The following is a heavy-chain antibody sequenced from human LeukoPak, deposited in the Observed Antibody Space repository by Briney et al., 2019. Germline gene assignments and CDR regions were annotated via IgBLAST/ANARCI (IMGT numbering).Heavy chain of an antibody. Sequence: PGGSLRLSCAASGFTFSSYDMHWVRQATGKGLEWVSAIGTAGDTYYPGSVKGRFTISRENAKNSLYLQMNSLRAGDTAVYYCARASGWAHFDYWGQGTLVTVSS. CDR3: ARASGWAHFDY. J-gene: IGHJ4*02. CDR1: GFTFSSYD. CDR2: IGTAGDT. V-gene: IGHV3-13*01. D-gene: IGHD6-19*01.